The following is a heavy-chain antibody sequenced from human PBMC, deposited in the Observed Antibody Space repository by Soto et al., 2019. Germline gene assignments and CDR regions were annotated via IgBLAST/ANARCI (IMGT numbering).Heavy chain of an antibody. CDR3: ARXHDYGDYYFNYFDY. J-gene: IGHJ4*02. V-gene: IGHV1-69*01. CDR1: GVSSSRYA. CDR2: IIPLFGIV. Sequence: QVQLVQSGAEVKKPGSSVKVSCKASGVSSSRYAISWMRQAPGHGLEWMGGIIPLFGIVKYAQKFQGRVTVTADXSTSTAYMEXSSLRSEDTAVYYCARXHDYGDYYFNYFDYWGQGTLVTVTS. D-gene: IGHD4-17*01.